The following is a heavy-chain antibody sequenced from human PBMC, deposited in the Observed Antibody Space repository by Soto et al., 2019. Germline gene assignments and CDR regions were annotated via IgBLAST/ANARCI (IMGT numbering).Heavy chain of an antibody. D-gene: IGHD2-15*01. CDR3: ARGRLVVPAL. J-gene: IGHJ1*01. CDR1: GGSINSGDYY. CDR2: IDNSGST. V-gene: IGHV4-30-4*01. Sequence: PSETLSLTCTVSGGSINSGDYYWSWVRQPPGKGLEWIGYIDNSGSTFYHPSLKSQVVMSLDTSKNQFSLNLRSVTAADTAVYYCARGRLVVPALWGQGTLVTVSS.